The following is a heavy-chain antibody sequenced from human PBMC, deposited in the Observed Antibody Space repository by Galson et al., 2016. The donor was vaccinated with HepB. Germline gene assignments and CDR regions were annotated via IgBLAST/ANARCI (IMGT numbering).Heavy chain of an antibody. CDR2: ISGSGGST. CDR1: RFTFSSYA. J-gene: IGHJ6*02. V-gene: IGHV3-23*01. CDR3: AKEGTIFGVVPYGMDV. Sequence: SLRLSCAASRFTFSSYAMSWVRQAPGKGLEWVSVISGSGGSTYYADSVKGRFTFSRDNSKNTLYLQMNSLRAEDTAVYYCAKEGTIFGVVPYGMDVWGQGTKVIVSS. D-gene: IGHD3-3*01.